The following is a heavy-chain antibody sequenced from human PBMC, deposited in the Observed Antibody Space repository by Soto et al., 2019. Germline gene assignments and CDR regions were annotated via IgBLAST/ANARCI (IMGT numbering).Heavy chain of an antibody. CDR3: VSIDWNDAGC. D-gene: IGHD1-1*01. V-gene: IGHV6-1*01. CDR2: TLYTSKWSY. Sequence: SQTLALTCAISGDSVSSTSAAWEWIRQTPSRGFEWLGRTLYTSKWSYEYALSVKGRITISPDTSKNHFSLQLDSVTPEDTAVYYCVSIDWNDAGCWGKGNLVTVSS. J-gene: IGHJ4*02. CDR1: GDSVSSTSAA.